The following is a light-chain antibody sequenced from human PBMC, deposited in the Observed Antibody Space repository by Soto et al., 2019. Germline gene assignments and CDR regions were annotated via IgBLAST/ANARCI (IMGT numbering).Light chain of an antibody. Sequence: ELVLTQSPGTLSLSPGERATLSCRASQSVSSSYLAWYQQKPGQAPRLLIYGASSRATGIPDGFSGSGSGTDFTLTISRLEPEDFAVYYCQQYGSSPRTFGPGTKVDIK. CDR1: QSVSSSY. V-gene: IGKV3-20*01. J-gene: IGKJ3*01. CDR3: QQYGSSPRT. CDR2: GAS.